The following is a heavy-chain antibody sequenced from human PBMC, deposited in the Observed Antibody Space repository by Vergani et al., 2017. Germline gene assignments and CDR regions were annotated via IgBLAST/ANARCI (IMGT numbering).Heavy chain of an antibody. V-gene: IGHV3-23*01. CDR2: INGGGGGT. D-gene: IGHD6-19*01. CDR3: AKVAVAGYHSYYYMDV. J-gene: IGHJ6*03. Sequence: EVQLLESGGGLVQPGGSLRLSCAASGFTFSGYAMSWVRQAPGKGLEWVSTINGGGGGTYYADSVTGRFTISRNNSKNTLYLQMNSLRAEDTAVYYCAKVAVAGYHSYYYMDVWGKGTTVTVSS. CDR1: GFTFSGYA.